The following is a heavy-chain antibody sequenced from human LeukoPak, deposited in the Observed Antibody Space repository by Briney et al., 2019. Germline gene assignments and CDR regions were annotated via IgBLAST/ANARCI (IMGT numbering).Heavy chain of an antibody. CDR1: GFTFSSYS. CDR3: ARDRVEENIAAAGSSYYYYYYMDV. CDR2: ISGSSSYI. D-gene: IGHD6-13*01. Sequence: GGSLRLSCAASGFTFSSYSMNSVRQAPGKGLEWVSSISGSSSYIYYADSVKGRFTISRHNAKNSLYLQMNSLRAEDTAVYYCARDRVEENIAAAGSSYYYYYYMDVWGKGTTVTISS. V-gene: IGHV3-21*01. J-gene: IGHJ6*03.